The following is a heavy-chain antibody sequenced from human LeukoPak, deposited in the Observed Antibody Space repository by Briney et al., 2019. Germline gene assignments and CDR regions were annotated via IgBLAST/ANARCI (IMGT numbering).Heavy chain of an antibody. D-gene: IGHD2/OR15-2a*01. V-gene: IGHV3-53*01. J-gene: IGHJ4*02. CDR2: IYSGGST. Sequence: GGSLRLSCAASGFSVSSNNMNWVRQAPGKGLEWVSVIYSGGSTYYADSVKGRFTISRDNAKNTLYLQMNSLRAEDTAVYYCIRGNSFDYWGQGTLVTVSS. CDR1: GFSVSSNN. CDR3: IRGNSFDY.